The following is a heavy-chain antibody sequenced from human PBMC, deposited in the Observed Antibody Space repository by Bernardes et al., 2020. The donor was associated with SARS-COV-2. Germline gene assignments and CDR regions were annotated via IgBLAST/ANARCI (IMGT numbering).Heavy chain of an antibody. CDR2: IWYDGSNK. D-gene: IGHD3-9*01. Sequence: GGSLRLSCAASGFTFSSYGMHWVRQAPGKGLEWVAVIWYDGSNKYYADSVKGRFTISRDNSKNTLYLQMNSLRAEDTAVYYCASTNLRYFDWLFDYWGQGTLVTVSS. V-gene: IGHV3-33*01. CDR3: ASTNLRYFDWLFDY. J-gene: IGHJ4*02. CDR1: GFTFSSYG.